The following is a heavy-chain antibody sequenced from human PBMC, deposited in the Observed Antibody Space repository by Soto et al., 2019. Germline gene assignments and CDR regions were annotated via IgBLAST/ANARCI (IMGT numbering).Heavy chain of an antibody. Sequence: QVQLVESGGGVVQPGRSLRLSCAASGFTFSNYAMHWVRQAPGKGLEWVAVISYDGNNKYYADSVKGRFTISRDNSKNTLDVQMNSLRAEDTAVYYCATYGSGISWGQGTLVTVSS. D-gene: IGHD3-10*01. V-gene: IGHV3-30-3*01. CDR2: ISYDGNNK. J-gene: IGHJ5*02. CDR1: GFTFSNYA. CDR3: ATYGSGIS.